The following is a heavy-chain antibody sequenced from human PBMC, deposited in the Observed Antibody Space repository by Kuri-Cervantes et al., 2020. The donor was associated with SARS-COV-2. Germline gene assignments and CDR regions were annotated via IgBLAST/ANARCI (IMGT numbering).Heavy chain of an antibody. Sequence: GGSLRLSCAASGFTFSSYAMSWVRQGPGKGLEWVSAITSSGGSTYYADSVKGRFTISRDNSKNTLYLQMHSLGIEDTAVYYRANHYSSTWYGVYFQHWGQGTLVTVSS. CDR1: GFTFSSYA. CDR2: ITSSGGST. V-gene: IGHV3-23*01. J-gene: IGHJ1*01. D-gene: IGHD6-13*01. CDR3: ANHYSSTWYGVYFQH.